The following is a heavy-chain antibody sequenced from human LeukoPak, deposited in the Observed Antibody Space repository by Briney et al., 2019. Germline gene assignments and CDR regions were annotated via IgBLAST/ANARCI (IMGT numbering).Heavy chain of an antibody. CDR3: ARDALGYCSSTSCYTSWYFDL. J-gene: IGHJ2*01. CDR1: GYTFTGYY. V-gene: IGHV1-2*06. Sequence: ASAKVSCKASGYTFTGYYMHWVRQAPGQGLEWMGRINPNSGGTNYAQKFQGRVTMTRDTSISTAYMELSRLRSDDTAVYYCARDALGYCSSTSCYTSWYFDLWGRGTLVTVSS. CDR2: INPNSGGT. D-gene: IGHD2-2*02.